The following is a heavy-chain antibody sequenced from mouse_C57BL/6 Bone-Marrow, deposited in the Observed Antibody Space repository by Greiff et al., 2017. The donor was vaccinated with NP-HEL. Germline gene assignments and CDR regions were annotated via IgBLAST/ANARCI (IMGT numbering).Heavy chain of an antibody. CDR3: ALFYFDY. CDR2: INPNNGGT. Sequence: EVQLQQSGPELVKPGASVKIPCKASGYTFTDYNMDWVKQSPGKSLEWIGDINPNNGGTIYNQKFKGKATLTVDESSSTAYLELRSLTSEDTAVYYWALFYFDYWGQGTTLTVSS. CDR1: GYTFTDYN. J-gene: IGHJ2*01. D-gene: IGHD2-3*01. V-gene: IGHV1-18*01.